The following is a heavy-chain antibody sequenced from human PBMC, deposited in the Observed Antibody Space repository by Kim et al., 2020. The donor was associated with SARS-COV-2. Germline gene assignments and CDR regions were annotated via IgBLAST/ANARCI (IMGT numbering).Heavy chain of an antibody. CDR1: GFTFSSYA. CDR2: ISYDGSNK. CDR3: ARDLCGGDCGAWGGWFDP. V-gene: IGHV3-30*04. D-gene: IGHD2-21*02. J-gene: IGHJ5*02. Sequence: GGSLRLSCAASGFTFSSYAMHWVRQAPGKGLEWVAVISYDGSNKYYADSVKGRFTISRDNSKNMLYLQMNSLRAEDTAVYYCARDLCGGDCGAWGGWFDPWGQGTLVTVSS.